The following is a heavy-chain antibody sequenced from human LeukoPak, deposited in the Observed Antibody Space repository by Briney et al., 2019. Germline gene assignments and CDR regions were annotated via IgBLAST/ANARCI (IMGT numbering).Heavy chain of an antibody. J-gene: IGHJ4*02. D-gene: IGHD5-18*01. CDR1: GFTFSSYA. CDR2: ISSSGSTT. V-gene: IGHV3-48*03. CDR3: ARVYGYSYGYGY. Sequence: GGSLRLSCAASGFTFSSYAMHWVRQAPGKGLEWVSYISSSGSTTYYADSVKGRFTISRDNAKNSLYLQMNSLRAEDTAVYYCARVYGYSYGYGYWGQGTLVTVSS.